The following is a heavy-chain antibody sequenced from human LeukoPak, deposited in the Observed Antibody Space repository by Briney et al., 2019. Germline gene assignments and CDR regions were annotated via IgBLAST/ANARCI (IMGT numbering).Heavy chain of an antibody. CDR3: ARLGGYYFDY. V-gene: IGHV4-30-4*01. D-gene: IGHD3-16*01. CDR1: GGSITSNYY. J-gene: IGHJ4*02. CDR2: ISSSGST. Sequence: SETLSLTCSVSGGSITSNYYWSWIRQPPGKGLEWIGYISSSGSTYYNPSLKSRVTISVDRSKNQFSLNLSSVTAADTAVYYCARLGGYYFDYWGQGTLVTVSS.